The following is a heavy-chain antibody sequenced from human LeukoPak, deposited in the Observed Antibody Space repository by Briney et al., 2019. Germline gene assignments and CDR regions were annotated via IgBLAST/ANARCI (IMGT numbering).Heavy chain of an antibody. D-gene: IGHD6-13*01. CDR1: GFTFSSYG. Sequence: GGSLRLSCAASGFTFSSYGMHWVRQAPGKGLEWVAFIRYDGSNKYYADSVEGRFTISRDNSKNTLYLQMNSLRAEDTAVYYCAKDSGSSWYGGGIFDYWGQGTLVTVSS. J-gene: IGHJ4*02. CDR2: IRYDGSNK. V-gene: IGHV3-30*02. CDR3: AKDSGSSWYGGGIFDY.